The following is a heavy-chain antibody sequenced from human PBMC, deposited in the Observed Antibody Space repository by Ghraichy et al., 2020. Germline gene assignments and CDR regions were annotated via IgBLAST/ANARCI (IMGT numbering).Heavy chain of an antibody. CDR2: IWYDGSDE. V-gene: IGHV3-33*01. D-gene: IGHD3-22*01. J-gene: IGHJ4*01. CDR3: ARDDSSGYYSFDY. CDR1: GFTFSNYG. Sequence: SLNISCEASGFTFSNYGMHWVRQAPGKGLEWVAVIWYDGSDEYYADSVKGRFTISRDNSKNTLYLQMDSLRAEDTAVFYCARDDSSGYYSFDYWGHGTLVTVSS.